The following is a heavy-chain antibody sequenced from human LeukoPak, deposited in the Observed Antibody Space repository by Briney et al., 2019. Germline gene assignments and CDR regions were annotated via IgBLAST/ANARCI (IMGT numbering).Heavy chain of an antibody. Sequence: SETLSLTCTVSGGSISSYYWSWIRQPPGKGLEWIGYIYYSGSTNYNPSLKSRVTISVDTSKNQFSLKLSSVTAADTAVYYCARDSLSGENAFDIWGQGTMVTVSS. CDR1: GGSISSYY. J-gene: IGHJ3*02. CDR3: ARDSLSGENAFDI. CDR2: IYYSGST. V-gene: IGHV4-59*01. D-gene: IGHD2-15*01.